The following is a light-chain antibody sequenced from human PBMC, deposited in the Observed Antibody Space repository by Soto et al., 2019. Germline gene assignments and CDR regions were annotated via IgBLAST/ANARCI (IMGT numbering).Light chain of an antibody. CDR1: QGITTD. J-gene: IGKJ2*01. CDR2: AAS. V-gene: IGKV1-9*01. Sequence: IQLTQSPSSLPSSVGDRVTITCRASQGITTDLAWYQQKPGNAPKLLIYAASSLQSGVPSRFSGSGSGTDFTLTISSLQPEDFATYYCLQINSYPYTFGQGTKLEIK. CDR3: LQINSYPYT.